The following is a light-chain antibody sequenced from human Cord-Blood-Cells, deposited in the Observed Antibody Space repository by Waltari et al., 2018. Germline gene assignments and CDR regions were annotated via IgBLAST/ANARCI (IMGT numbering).Light chain of an antibody. V-gene: IGKV3-20*01. Sequence: EIVLTQSPGSLSLSPGERATLSCRASQSVSSSYLAWYQQKPGQAPRLRIYGASRRAPGIPDRFSGRGSGTDFTLTISRLEPEDFAVYYCQQYGSSPRTFGQGTTVEI. CDR1: QSVSSSY. J-gene: IGKJ1*01. CDR3: QQYGSSPRT. CDR2: GAS.